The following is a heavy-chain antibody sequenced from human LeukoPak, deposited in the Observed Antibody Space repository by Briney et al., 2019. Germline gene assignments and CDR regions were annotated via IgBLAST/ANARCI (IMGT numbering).Heavy chain of an antibody. V-gene: IGHV4-59*01. D-gene: IGHD2-2*01. CDR3: ARGEDIVVVPAAMPAFPFDY. J-gene: IGHJ4*02. CDR1: GGSLSSYY. Sequence: PSETLSLTCTVSGGSLSSYYWSWIRQPPGKGLEWIGYIYYSGSTNYNPSLKSRVTISVDTSKNQFSLKLSSVTAADTAVYYCARGEDIVVVPAAMPAFPFDYWGQGTLVTVSS. CDR2: IYYSGST.